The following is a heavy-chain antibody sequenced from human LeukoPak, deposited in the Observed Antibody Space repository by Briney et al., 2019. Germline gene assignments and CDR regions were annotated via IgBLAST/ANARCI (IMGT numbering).Heavy chain of an antibody. D-gene: IGHD6-19*01. CDR1: GFTFDDYT. CDR2: ISWDGGST. J-gene: IGHJ4*02. CDR3: AKDIDDSSGWPGVFDY. V-gene: IGHV3-43*01. Sequence: WGSLRLSCAASGFTFDDYTMHWVRQAPGKGLEWVSLISWDGGSTYYADSVKGRFTISRDNSKNSLYLQMNSLRTEDTALYYCAKDIDDSSGWPGVFDYWGQGTLVTVSS.